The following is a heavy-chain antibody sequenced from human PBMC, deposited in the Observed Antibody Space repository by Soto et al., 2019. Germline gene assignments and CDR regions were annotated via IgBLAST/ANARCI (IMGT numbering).Heavy chain of an antibody. Sequence: QVHLVQSGAEVKKPGASVNVSCKTSGYTFTRNGISWVRQAPGQGLEWMGWISPNSGNIKYAQKLQGRVIMTKDTSTSTAYMELRSLRFDDTAVYYCVKDRDSNSWPSRDVWGPGTTVTVSS. D-gene: IGHD3-22*01. CDR3: VKDRDSNSWPSRDV. CDR1: GYTFTRNG. CDR2: ISPNSGNI. V-gene: IGHV1-18*01. J-gene: IGHJ6*02.